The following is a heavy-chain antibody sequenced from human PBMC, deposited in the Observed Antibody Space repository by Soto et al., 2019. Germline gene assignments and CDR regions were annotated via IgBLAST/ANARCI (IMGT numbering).Heavy chain of an antibody. Sequence: QVQLQESGPGLVRPSGTVSLTCAVSSGSISNGDWWSWVRQPPGKGLEWIGEIHHSGSTNYNPSLKSRVTMSVVPSKNLFSLTLNSVTAADTAFYYCARDQGSHPGDWGQGTLVSVSS. J-gene: IGHJ4*02. CDR2: IHHSGST. CDR1: SGSISNGDW. D-gene: IGHD6-13*01. CDR3: ARDQGSHPGD. V-gene: IGHV4-4*02.